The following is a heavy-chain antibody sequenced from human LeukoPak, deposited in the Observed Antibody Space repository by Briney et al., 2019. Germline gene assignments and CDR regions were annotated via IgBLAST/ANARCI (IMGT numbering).Heavy chain of an antibody. CDR3: ARQAVAGTLAFDI. J-gene: IGHJ3*02. Sequence: SQTLSLTCAISGDSVSSNSAAWNWIRQSPSRGLESLGRTYYRSKWYNDYAVSVKSRITINPHTSKNQFSLQLNSVTPEDTAVYYCARQAVAGTLAFDIWRQATMVTDCS. CDR2: TYYRSKWYN. D-gene: IGHD6-19*01. V-gene: IGHV6-1*01. CDR1: GDSVSSNSAA.